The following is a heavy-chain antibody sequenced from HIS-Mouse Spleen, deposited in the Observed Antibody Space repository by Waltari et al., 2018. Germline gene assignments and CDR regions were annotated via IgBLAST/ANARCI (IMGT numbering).Heavy chain of an antibody. CDR1: GFTFSSYG. J-gene: IGHJ6*02. CDR3: AKDCGGDCYYYYYGMDV. CDR2: ISYDGSNK. Sequence: QVQLVESGGGVVQPGRSLRLSCAASGFTFSSYGMHWVRQAPGQGLEWVAVISYDGSNKYYADSVKGRFTISRDNSKNTLYLQMNSLRAEDTAVYYCAKDCGGDCYYYYYGMDVWGQGTTVTVSS. D-gene: IGHD2-21*02. V-gene: IGHV3-30*18.